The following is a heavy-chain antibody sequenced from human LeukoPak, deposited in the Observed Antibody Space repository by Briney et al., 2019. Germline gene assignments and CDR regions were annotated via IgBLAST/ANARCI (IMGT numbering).Heavy chain of an antibody. CDR3: AKDWAFCGGDCYPLDY. CDR1: GFTFSSYA. V-gene: IGHV3-23*01. Sequence: GGSLRLSCAASGFTFSSYAMSWVRQAPGKGLEWVSGISGSGGSTYYADSVKGRFTISRDNSRNTLYLQMNSLRADDTAVYYCAKDWAFCGGDCYPLDYWGQGTLVTVSS. CDR2: ISGSGGST. D-gene: IGHD2-21*02. J-gene: IGHJ4*02.